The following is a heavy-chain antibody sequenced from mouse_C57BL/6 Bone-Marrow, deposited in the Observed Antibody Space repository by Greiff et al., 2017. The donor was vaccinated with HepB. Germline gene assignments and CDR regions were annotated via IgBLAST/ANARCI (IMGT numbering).Heavy chain of an antibody. J-gene: IGHJ4*01. CDR2: IWSGGST. CDR3: AGYDYDRVDY. Sequence: VHLVESGPGLVQPSQSLSITCTVSGFSLTSYGVHWVRQAPGKGLEWLGVIWSGGSTDYNAAFISRLSISKDNSKSQVFFKMNSLQADDTAIYYCAGYDYDRVDYWGQGTSVTVSS. CDR1: GFSLTSYG. D-gene: IGHD2-4*01. V-gene: IGHV2-2*01.